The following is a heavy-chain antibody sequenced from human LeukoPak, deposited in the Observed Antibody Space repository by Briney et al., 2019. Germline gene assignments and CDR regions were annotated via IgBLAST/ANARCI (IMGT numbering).Heavy chain of an antibody. CDR3: ARGPDIVATIVYFDY. J-gene: IGHJ4*02. D-gene: IGHD5-12*01. CDR2: INPNSGGT. CDR1: GYTFTGYY. V-gene: IGHV1-2*02. Sequence: ASVKVSCKASGYTFTGYYMHWVRQAPGQGLEWMGWINPNSGGTNYAQKFQGRVTMTRDTSISTAYMELSRLRSGDTAVYYCARGPDIVATIVYFDYWGQGTLVTVSS.